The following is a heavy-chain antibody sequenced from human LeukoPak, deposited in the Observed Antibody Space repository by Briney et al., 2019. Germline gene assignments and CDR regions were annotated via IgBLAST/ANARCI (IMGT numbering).Heavy chain of an antibody. CDR3: TSSTFDY. Sequence: QSGGSLRLSCAASGFTFSSYGMHWVRQAPGKGLEWVAVISYDGSNKYYADSVKGRFTISRDNSKNTLYLQMNSLRAEDTAVYYCTSSTFDYWGQGTLVTVSS. CDR1: GFTFSSYG. CDR2: ISYDGSNK. V-gene: IGHV3-30*03. J-gene: IGHJ4*02.